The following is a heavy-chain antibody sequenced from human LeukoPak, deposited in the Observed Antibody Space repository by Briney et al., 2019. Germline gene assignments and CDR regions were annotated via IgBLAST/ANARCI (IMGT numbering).Heavy chain of an antibody. CDR1: GLTFSTYW. Sequence: GGSLRLSCAASGLTFSTYWMHWVRQDPGKGLVWVSRISSDASITSYADPVKGRFTISRDNRKNLLHLQMNSLRPDDSAVYYCAKDLGSAITSALALDVWGQGTTVTVSS. J-gene: IGHJ6*02. CDR2: ISSDASIT. CDR3: AKDLGSAITSALALDV. V-gene: IGHV3-74*01. D-gene: IGHD2-15*01.